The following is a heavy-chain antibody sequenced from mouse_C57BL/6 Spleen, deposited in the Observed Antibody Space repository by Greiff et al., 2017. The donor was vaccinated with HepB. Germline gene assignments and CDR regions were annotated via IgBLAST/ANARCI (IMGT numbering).Heavy chain of an antibody. Sequence: QVQLKQSGAELVRPGASVTLSCKASGYTFTDYEMHWVKQTPVHGLEWIGAIDPETGGTAYNQKFKGKAILTADKSSSTAYMELRSLTSEDSAVYYCTRGPYSNSYYFDYWGQGTTLTVSS. J-gene: IGHJ2*01. CDR2: IDPETGGT. D-gene: IGHD2-5*01. CDR3: TRGPYSNSYYFDY. CDR1: GYTFTDYE. V-gene: IGHV1-15*01.